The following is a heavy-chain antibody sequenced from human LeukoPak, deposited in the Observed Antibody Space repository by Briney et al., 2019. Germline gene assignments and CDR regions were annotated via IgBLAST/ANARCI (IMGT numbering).Heavy chain of an antibody. CDR2: IKRDGSEK. CDR1: GFTFNSYW. CDR3: ARLGPASSGWPESFDY. J-gene: IGHJ4*02. D-gene: IGHD6-19*01. V-gene: IGHV3-7*03. Sequence: GGSLRLSCAASGFTFNSYWMNWVRQAPGKGLEWVANIKRDGSEKYYVDSVKGRFTISRDNAKNSLDLQMNSLRVEDTAVYYCARLGPASSGWPESFDYWGQGALVTVSS.